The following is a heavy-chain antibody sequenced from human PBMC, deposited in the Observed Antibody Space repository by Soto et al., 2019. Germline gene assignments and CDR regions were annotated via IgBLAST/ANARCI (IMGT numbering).Heavy chain of an antibody. Sequence: SLRLSCTASGFTFSNYAMSWVRQAPGKGLEWVSGITASGDNTYYADSVKGRFTISRDNSKNTLYLQMNSLRAEDTAVYYCALSPGQVAATNYWGQGTLVTVSS. CDR1: GFTFSNYA. CDR3: ALSPGQVAATNY. J-gene: IGHJ4*02. D-gene: IGHD2-15*01. CDR2: ITASGDNT. V-gene: IGHV3-23*01.